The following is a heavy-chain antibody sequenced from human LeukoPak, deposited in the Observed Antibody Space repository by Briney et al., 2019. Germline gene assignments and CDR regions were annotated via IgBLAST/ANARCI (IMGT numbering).Heavy chain of an antibody. V-gene: IGHV3-9*01. Sequence: GRSLRLSCAASGFTFEDHVMHWVRQAPGKGLEWVSSISWSGDRMGYADAVKGQFTISRDNAKNSLFLQMNSLRVEDTALYYCAKDLGGSATTVWGQGTLVTVSS. D-gene: IGHD2-2*01. CDR2: ISWSGDRM. CDR1: GFTFEDHV. CDR3: AKDLGGSATTV. J-gene: IGHJ4*02.